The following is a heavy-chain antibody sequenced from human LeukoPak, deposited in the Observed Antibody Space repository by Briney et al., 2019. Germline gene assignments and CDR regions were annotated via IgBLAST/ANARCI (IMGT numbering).Heavy chain of an antibody. CDR3: ARWSPSPYGMDV. V-gene: IGHV4-34*01. J-gene: IGHJ6*02. CDR1: GGSFSGYY. Sequence: SETRSLTCAVYGGSFSGYYWSWIRQPPGKGLEWIGEINHSGSTNYNPSLKSRVTISVDTSKNQFSLKLSSVTAADTAVYYCARWSPSPYGMDVWGQGTTVTVSS. CDR2: INHSGST.